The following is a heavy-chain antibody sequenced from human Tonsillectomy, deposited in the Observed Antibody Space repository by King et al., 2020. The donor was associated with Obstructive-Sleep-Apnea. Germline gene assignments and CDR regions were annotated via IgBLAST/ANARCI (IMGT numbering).Heavy chain of an antibody. J-gene: IGHJ4*02. Sequence: VQLVESGGGLVQTGGSLRLSCAASGFTFSEHYMDWVRQAPGKGPEWVGRMKNKDNKYTTEYAASVKGRFTISRDDSQNSLYLQMNSLRTEDTAVYYCAKDLGSPIVGTQWGQGTPVTV. CDR2: MKNKDNKYTT. CDR3: AKDLGSPIVGTQ. V-gene: IGHV3-72*01. D-gene: IGHD1-26*01. CDR1: GFTFSEHY.